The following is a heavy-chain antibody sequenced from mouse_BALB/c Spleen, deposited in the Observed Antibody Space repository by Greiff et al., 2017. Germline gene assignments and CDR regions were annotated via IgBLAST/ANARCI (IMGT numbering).Heavy chain of an antibody. CDR2: ISSGGSYT. Sequence: EVNVVESGGGLVKPGGSLKLSCAASGFTFSSYAMSWVRQSPEKRLEWVAEISSGGSYTYYPDTVTGRFTISRDNAKNTLYLEMSSLRSEDTAMYYCAAHGVLYAMDYWGQGTSVTVSS. CDR3: AAHGVLYAMDY. J-gene: IGHJ4*01. D-gene: IGHD3-1*01. CDR1: GFTFSSYA. V-gene: IGHV5-9-4*01.